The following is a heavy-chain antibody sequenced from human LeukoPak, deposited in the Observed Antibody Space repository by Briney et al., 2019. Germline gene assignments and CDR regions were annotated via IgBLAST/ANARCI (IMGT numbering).Heavy chain of an antibody. D-gene: IGHD2-8*01. J-gene: IGHJ4*01. CDR1: GLTFSGYS. CDR2: ISSGSTYI. CDR3: ARVGSGWCVDY. V-gene: IGHV3-21*01. Sequence: GGSLRLSCTASGLTFSGYSMNWVRQAPGKGLEWVSSISSGSTYIYHADSVKGRFTISRDNAKSSLYLQMNTLRAEDTAFYYCARVGSGWCVDYWGQGTLVTVSS.